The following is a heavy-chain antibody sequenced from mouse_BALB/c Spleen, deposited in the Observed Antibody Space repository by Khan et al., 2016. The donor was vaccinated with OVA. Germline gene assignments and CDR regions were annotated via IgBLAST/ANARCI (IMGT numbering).Heavy chain of an antibody. V-gene: IGHV1S136*01. CDR2: ISPNNDGS. CDR3: LRCLYYYGSDYEGFAY. D-gene: IGHD1-1*01. Sequence: EVELVESGPELVKPGASVKMSCKASGYTFTSYVMHWVKQKPGKGLEWIGYISPNNDGSKYNEKFRSKATLTSDKSSSTAYMELSSLTSEDTAAYYCLRCLYYYGSDYEGFAYWGQGTLVTVSA. CDR1: GYTFTSYV. J-gene: IGHJ3*01.